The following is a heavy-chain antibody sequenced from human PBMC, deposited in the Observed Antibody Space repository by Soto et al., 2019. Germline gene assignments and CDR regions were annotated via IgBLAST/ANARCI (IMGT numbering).Heavy chain of an antibody. CDR2: FDPEDGET. V-gene: IGHV1-24*01. CDR3: ATAGDFWSGYYPNYYYGTDV. CDR1: GYTLTELS. Sequence: ASVKVSCKVSGYTLTELSMHWVRQAPGKGLEWMGGFDPEDGETIYAQKFQGRVTMTEDTSTDTAYMELSSLRSEDTAVYYCATAGDFWSGYYPNYYYGTDVWGQGTTVTVSS. J-gene: IGHJ6*02. D-gene: IGHD3-3*01.